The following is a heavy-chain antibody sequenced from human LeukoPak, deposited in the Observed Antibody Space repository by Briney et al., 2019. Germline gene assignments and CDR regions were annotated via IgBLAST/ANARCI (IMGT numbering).Heavy chain of an antibody. J-gene: IGHJ4*02. D-gene: IGHD4-17*01. CDR3: ARINAYGDYRFDY. Sequence: PSETLSLTCAVYGGSFSGYYWSWIRQPPGKGLEWIGYIYYSGSTNYNPSLKSRVTISVDTSKNQFSLKLSSVTAADTAVYYCARINAYGDYRFDYWGQGTLVTVSS. CDR1: GGSFSGYY. V-gene: IGHV4-59*01. CDR2: IYYSGST.